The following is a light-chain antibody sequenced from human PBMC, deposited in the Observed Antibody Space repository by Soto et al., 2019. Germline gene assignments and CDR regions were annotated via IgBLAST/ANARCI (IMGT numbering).Light chain of an antibody. CDR2: GAS. CDR1: QTVIKNY. CDR3: QKYDTSPYT. Sequence: ESVLTQSPGTLSLSPGERATLSCRASQTVIKNYLAWYQRKPGQAPRLLIYGASNRATGIPDRFSGDGSGTDFNLTITRLEAEDSALYYCQKYDTSPYTFGQGTKLEIK. V-gene: IGKV3-20*01. J-gene: IGKJ2*01.